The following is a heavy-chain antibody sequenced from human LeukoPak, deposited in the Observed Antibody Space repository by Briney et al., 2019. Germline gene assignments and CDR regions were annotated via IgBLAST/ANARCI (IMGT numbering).Heavy chain of an antibody. CDR1: GGSFSGYY. CDR2: INHSGST. D-gene: IGHD5-24*01. CDR3: ARDQRTIKEMATITRHIPHRPPLGY. J-gene: IGHJ4*02. Sequence: SETLSLTCAVYGGSFSGYYWSWIRQPPGKGLEWIGEINHSGSTNYNPSLKSRVTISVDTSKNQFSLKLSSVTAADTAVYYWARDQRTIKEMATITRHIPHRPPLGYWGQGTLVTVSS. V-gene: IGHV4-34*01.